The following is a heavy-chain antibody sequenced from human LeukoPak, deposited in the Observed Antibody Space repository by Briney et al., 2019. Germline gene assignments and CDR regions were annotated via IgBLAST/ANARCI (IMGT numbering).Heavy chain of an antibody. J-gene: IGHJ4*02. V-gene: IGHV3-7*03. Sequence: GGSLRLSCAASGFTFSSYGMHWVRQAPGKGLEWVASINHNGNVNYYVDSVKGRFTISRDNAKNSLYLQMNSLRAEDTALYYCAKDEGVYGSGSPFDYWGQGTLVTVSS. CDR3: AKDEGVYGSGSPFDY. CDR1: GFTFSSYG. CDR2: INHNGNVN. D-gene: IGHD3-10*01.